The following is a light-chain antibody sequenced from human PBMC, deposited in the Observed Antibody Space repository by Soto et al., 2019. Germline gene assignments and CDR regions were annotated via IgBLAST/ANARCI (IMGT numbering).Light chain of an antibody. Sequence: QSVLTQPASVSGSPGLSIAISCTGTSSDVGGYNSVSWYQQHPGKAPKLMIYDVSNRPSGVSNRFSGSKSGNTASLTISGLQAEDEGDYYCSSYTTGGSYVFGTGNKVTVL. CDR1: SSDVGGYNS. V-gene: IGLV2-14*01. CDR3: SSYTTGGSYV. CDR2: DVS. J-gene: IGLJ1*01.